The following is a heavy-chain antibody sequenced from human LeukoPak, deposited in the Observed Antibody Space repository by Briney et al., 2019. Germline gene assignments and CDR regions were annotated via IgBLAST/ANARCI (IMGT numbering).Heavy chain of an antibody. D-gene: IGHD3-22*01. CDR1: GGTFSSYA. V-gene: IGHV1-69*13. CDR3: VVVDSSGADAFDI. Sequence: SVKVSCKASGGTFSSYAISWVRQAPGQGLEWMGGIIPIFGTANYAQKFQGRVAITADESTSTAYMELSSLRSEDTAVYYCVVVDSSGADAFDIWGQGTMVTVSS. CDR2: IIPIFGTA. J-gene: IGHJ3*02.